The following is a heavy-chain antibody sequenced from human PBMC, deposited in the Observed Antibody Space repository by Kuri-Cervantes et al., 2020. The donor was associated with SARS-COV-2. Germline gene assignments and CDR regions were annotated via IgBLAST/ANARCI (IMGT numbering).Heavy chain of an antibody. J-gene: IGHJ6*02. Sequence: ESLKISCTVCNGSINNYYWTWIRQPPGKGLEWIGYISYSGYTNYNPSLRSRVTMSLDTSKNQFSLRLSSVTTADTAVYYCARDPGKGKFYYYGLDVWGQGTTVTVSS. CDR2: ISYSGYT. CDR3: ARDPGKGKFYYYGLDV. CDR1: NGSINNYY. D-gene: IGHD3-10*01. V-gene: IGHV4-59*01.